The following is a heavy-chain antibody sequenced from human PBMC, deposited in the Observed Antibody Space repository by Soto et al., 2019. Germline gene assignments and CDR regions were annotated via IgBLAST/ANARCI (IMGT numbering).Heavy chain of an antibody. CDR1: GGTFSSYA. Sequence: QVQLVQSGAEVKKPGSSVKVSCKASGGTFSSYAISWVRQAPGQGLEWMGGIIPIFDTAEYAQKFQGRVTTTADESTSTGYMELSSLRPGEPAVNYKARHGLNRTCVYYYSMDVWGQATTVTVS. J-gene: IGHJ6*02. CDR3: ARHGLNRTCVYYYSMDV. CDR2: IIPIFDTA. V-gene: IGHV1-69*12. D-gene: IGHD1-7*01.